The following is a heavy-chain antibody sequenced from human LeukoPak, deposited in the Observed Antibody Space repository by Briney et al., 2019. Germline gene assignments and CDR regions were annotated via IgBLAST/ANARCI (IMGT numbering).Heavy chain of an antibody. CDR3: ARGGYYSAWAEDY. V-gene: IGHV3-7*01. CDR2: INEDGSEK. D-gene: IGHD3-22*01. CDR1: GFTFSNYW. Sequence: QPGGSLRLSCAASGFTFSNYWMGWVRQAPGRGLEWVANINEDGSEKYYVDSVKGRFTISRDNGKNSLYLQINSLRAEDTAVFYCARGGYYSAWAEDYWGQGTLVTVSS. J-gene: IGHJ4*02.